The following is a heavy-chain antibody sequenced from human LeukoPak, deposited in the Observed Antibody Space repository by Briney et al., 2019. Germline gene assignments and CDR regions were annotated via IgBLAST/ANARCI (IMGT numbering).Heavy chain of an antibody. CDR3: ARQESEMTTPANRYFDL. D-gene: IGHD5-24*01. J-gene: IGHJ4*02. CDR1: GYHFAHDW. CDR2: IFPDDSDT. Sequence: GEALKISCKGSGYHFAHDWIGWVRQMPGKGLEWMGIIFPDDSDTIYSPSFQGQVTISADKSINTAYLQWSNPKASDSAIYYCARQESEMTTPANRYFDLWGQGTLITVSS. V-gene: IGHV5-51*01.